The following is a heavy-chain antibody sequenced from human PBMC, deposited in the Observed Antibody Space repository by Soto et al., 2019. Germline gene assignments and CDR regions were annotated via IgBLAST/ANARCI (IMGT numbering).Heavy chain of an antibody. V-gene: IGHV3-74*01. CDR1: GFTFNYYW. Sequence: EVQLVESGGGLVQPGGSLRLSCVASGFTFNYYWIHWVRQAPGEGLMWVSRLQTDGSHPDYADSVKGRFTISRDNSKNTLYLQMNTLSAEDTAVYYCARGGDPDYWGQGTLVTVSS. CDR3: ARGGDPDY. D-gene: IGHD2-21*02. CDR2: LQTDGSHP. J-gene: IGHJ4*02.